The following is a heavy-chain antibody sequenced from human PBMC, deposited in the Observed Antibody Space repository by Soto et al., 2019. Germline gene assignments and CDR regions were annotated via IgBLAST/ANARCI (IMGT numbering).Heavy chain of an antibody. Sequence: PGESLKISCKGSGYSFTSYWIGWVRQMPGKGLEWMGIIYPGDSDTRYSPSFQGQVTISADKSISTAYLQWSSLKASDTAMYYCARHPSSIAAAGTRPRYYYYYGMDVWGQGTTVTVSS. CDR2: IYPGDSDT. CDR3: ARHPSSIAAAGTRPRYYYYYGMDV. D-gene: IGHD6-13*01. CDR1: GYSFTSYW. V-gene: IGHV5-51*01. J-gene: IGHJ6*02.